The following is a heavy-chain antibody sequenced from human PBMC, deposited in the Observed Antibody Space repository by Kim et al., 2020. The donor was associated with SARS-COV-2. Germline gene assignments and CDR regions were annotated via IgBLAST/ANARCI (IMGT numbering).Heavy chain of an antibody. CDR1: RFTFSTYW. CDR2: IKEDGREK. V-gene: IGHV3-7*01. CDR3: ARFSFRELSFT. Sequence: GGSLRLSCSGSRFTFSTYWMSWVRQPPGKGLEWVASIKEDGREKFYVDSVKGRFTISRDNAKKSLYLQMNSLRGEDTAVYYCARFSFRELSFTWGQGTLV. J-gene: IGHJ4*02. D-gene: IGHD3-16*02.